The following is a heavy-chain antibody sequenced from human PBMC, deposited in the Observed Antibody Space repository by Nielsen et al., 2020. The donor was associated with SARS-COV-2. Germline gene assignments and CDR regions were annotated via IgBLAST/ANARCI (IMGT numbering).Heavy chain of an antibody. CDR3: ARLARSAFDI. Sequence: SVKVSCKVSGYTLTELSMHWVRQAPGQGLEWMGGIIPIFGTANYAQKFQGRVTITADESTSTAYMELSSLRSEDTAVYYCARLARSAFDIWGQGTMVTVSS. CDR1: GYTLTELS. V-gene: IGHV1-69*13. CDR2: IIPIFGTA. J-gene: IGHJ3*02.